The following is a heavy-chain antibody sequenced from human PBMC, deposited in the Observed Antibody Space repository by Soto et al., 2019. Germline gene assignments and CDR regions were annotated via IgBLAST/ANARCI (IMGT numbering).Heavy chain of an antibody. CDR2: TYYRSKWYN. Sequence: SQTLSLTCAISGDSVSSNSVAWNWIRQSPSRGLEWLGRTYYRSKWYNAYSVSVKSRITINPDTSKSQFSLQLKSVTPEDTAVYYCVRDTGSGSGWYGIWGQGTQVTVSS. D-gene: IGHD6-19*01. CDR3: VRDTGSGSGWYGI. V-gene: IGHV6-1*01. CDR1: GDSVSSNSVA. J-gene: IGHJ4*02.